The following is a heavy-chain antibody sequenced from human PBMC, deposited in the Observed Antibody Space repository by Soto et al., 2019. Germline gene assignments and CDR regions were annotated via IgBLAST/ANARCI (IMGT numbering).Heavy chain of an antibody. J-gene: IGHJ4*02. CDR3: ATPGYYYDFDY. V-gene: IGHV4-39*01. CDR2: IYYSGST. CDR1: GGSISSSSYY. D-gene: IGHD3-22*01. Sequence: PSETLSLTCTVSGGSISSSSYYWGWIRQPPGKGLEWIGSIYYSGSTYYNPSLKSRVTISVDTSKNQFSLKLSSVTAADTAVYYCATPGYYYDFDYWGQGTLVTVSS.